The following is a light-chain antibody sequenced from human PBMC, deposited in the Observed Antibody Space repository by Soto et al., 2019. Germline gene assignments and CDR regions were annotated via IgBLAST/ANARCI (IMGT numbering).Light chain of an antibody. CDR2: GAS. J-gene: IGKJ1*01. CDR1: QSVSSK. CDR3: QQYNNWPGT. V-gene: IGKV3-15*01. Sequence: EIVLTQSPGTLSVSPGERATLSCRASQSVSSKLAWYQQKPGQAPRLLFYGASTGATGIPARFSGSGSETEFTLSIRSLQSEDFAVYYCQQYNNWPGTFGQGTKVQIE.